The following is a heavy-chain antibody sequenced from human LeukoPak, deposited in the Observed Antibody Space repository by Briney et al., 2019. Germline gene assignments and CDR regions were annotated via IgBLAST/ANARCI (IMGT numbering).Heavy chain of an antibody. CDR2: FYTSGST. CDR3: ARGRDGYNFLNRGEYYYFHY. Sequence: PSETLSLTCTVSGGSISSGSYYWSWIRQPAGKGLEWIGRFYTSGSTNYNPSLKSRVTISVDTSKNQFSLKLNSVTAADTAVYYCARGRDGYNFLNRGEYYYFHYWGQGTLVTVSS. CDR1: GGSISSGSYY. V-gene: IGHV4-61*02. D-gene: IGHD5-24*01. J-gene: IGHJ4*02.